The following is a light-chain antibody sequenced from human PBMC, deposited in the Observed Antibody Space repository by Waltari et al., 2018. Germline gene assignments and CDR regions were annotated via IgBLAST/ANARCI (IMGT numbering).Light chain of an antibody. CDR2: TAS. V-gene: IGKV1-39*01. Sequence: DIQMTQSPSPLSAYVGDRVTITCRASQNIDNYLNWYQQKPGKAPNLLIYTASSLQSGVPSRFDGSGSGTDFTLTISSLQPEDFATYYCQQSYSNPVTFGGGTKVEIK. CDR1: QNIDNY. CDR3: QQSYSNPVT. J-gene: IGKJ4*01.